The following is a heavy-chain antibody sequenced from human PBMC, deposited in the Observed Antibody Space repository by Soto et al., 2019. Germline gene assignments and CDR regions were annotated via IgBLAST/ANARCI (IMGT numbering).Heavy chain of an antibody. CDR2: ISYDGSNK. CDR1: GFTFSSSW. J-gene: IGHJ6*02. V-gene: IGHV3-30*18. D-gene: IGHD3-3*01. CDR3: AKDSGYLSEYYDFWSGPLHYGMDV. Sequence: SGFTFSSSWMSWVRQAPGKVLEWVAVISYDGSNKYYADSVKGRFTISRDNSKNTLYLQMNSLRAEDTAVYYCAKDSGYLSEYYDFWSGPLHYGMDVWGQGTTVTVSS.